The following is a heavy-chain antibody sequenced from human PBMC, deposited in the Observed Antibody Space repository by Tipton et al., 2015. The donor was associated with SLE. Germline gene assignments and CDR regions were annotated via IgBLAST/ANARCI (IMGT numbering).Heavy chain of an antibody. D-gene: IGHD3-16*01. J-gene: IGHJ5*02. Sequence: TLSLTCTVSGDSISSYYWSWIRQPPGKGLEWIGYIYTSGSTYYNPSLKSRVTISVDTSKNQFSLKLSSVTAADTAVYYCARALGGPWGQGTLVTVSS. CDR3: ARALGGP. CDR1: GDSISSYY. CDR2: IYTSGST. V-gene: IGHV4-4*09.